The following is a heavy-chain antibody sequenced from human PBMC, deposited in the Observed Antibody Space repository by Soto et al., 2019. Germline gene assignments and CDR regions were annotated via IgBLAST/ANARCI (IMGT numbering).Heavy chain of an antibody. Sequence: SETLSLTCAVSGGSISSGGYSWSWIRQPPGKGLEWIGYIYHSGSTYYNPSLKSRVTISVDRSKNQFSLKLSSVTAADTAVYYCARSYSGGDAYFDYWGQGTVVTVSS. V-gene: IGHV4-30-2*01. D-gene: IGHD2-21*02. CDR2: IYHSGST. CDR1: GGSISSGGYS. J-gene: IGHJ4*02. CDR3: ARSYSGGDAYFDY.